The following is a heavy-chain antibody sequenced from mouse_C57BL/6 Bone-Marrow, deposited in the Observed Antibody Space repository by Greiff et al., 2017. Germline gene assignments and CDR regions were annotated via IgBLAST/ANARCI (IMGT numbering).Heavy chain of an antibody. CDR2: IDPSDSYT. CDR1: GYTFTSYW. Sequence: VQLQQPGAELVMPGASVKLSCKASGYTFTSYWMHWVKQRPGQGLEWIGVIDPSDSYTNYNQKFKGKSTLTVDKSSSTAYMQLSSLTSEDSAVYYCARESPYYARDYWGQGTSVTVSS. CDR3: ARESPYYARDY. V-gene: IGHV1-69*01. J-gene: IGHJ4*01.